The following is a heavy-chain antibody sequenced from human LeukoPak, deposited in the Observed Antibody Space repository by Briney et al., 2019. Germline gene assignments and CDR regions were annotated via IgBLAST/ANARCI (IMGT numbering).Heavy chain of an antibody. Sequence: GGSLRLSCAASGFTFSSYAMSWVRQAPGEGLQWVSGISGSGSGTYYADSVRGRFTISRDNSKNTLYLQMNSLRAEDTAVYYCAKGVYSSSWYLPFDYWGQGTLVTVSS. CDR3: AKGVYSSSWYLPFDY. CDR2: ISGSGSGT. V-gene: IGHV3-23*01. J-gene: IGHJ4*02. D-gene: IGHD6-13*01. CDR1: GFTFSSYA.